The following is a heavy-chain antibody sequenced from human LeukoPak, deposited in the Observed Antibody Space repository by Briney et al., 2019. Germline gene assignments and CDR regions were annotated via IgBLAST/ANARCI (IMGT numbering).Heavy chain of an antibody. J-gene: IGHJ4*02. D-gene: IGHD2/OR15-2a*01. V-gene: IGHV4-38-2*01. CDR1: GYSISSGYY. Sequence: SETLSLTCAVSGYSISSGYYWGWIRQPPGKGLEWIGSIYHSGSTYYNPSLKSRVTISVDKSKNQFSLRLTSVTAADTAVYYCARGYYGLLGYFDYWGQGTLVTVSS. CDR3: ARGYYGLLGYFDY. CDR2: IYHSGST.